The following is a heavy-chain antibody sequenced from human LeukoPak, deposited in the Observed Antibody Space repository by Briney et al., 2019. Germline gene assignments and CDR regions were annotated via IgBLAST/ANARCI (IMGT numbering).Heavy chain of an antibody. CDR2: IYSAGSS. CDR1: GLTVSSNY. Sequence: GGSLRLSCAASGLTVSSNYMSWVRQAPGEGLEWVSVIYSAGSSFDGSSHYADSVKGRFTISRHDSENTVYLQMNSLRVEDTAVYYCASSFHWESSGYHCPTESWGQGTLVTVSS. CDR3: ASSFHWESSGYHCPTES. D-gene: IGHD3-22*01. V-gene: IGHV3-53*04. J-gene: IGHJ5*02.